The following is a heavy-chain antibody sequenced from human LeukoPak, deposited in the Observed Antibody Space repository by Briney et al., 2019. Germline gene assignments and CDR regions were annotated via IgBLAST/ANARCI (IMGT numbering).Heavy chain of an antibody. CDR2: ISAYNGNT. CDR3: ARVVVVPAAMGGYYYYGMDV. V-gene: IGHV1-18*01. Sequence: RASVKVSCKASGYTFTSYGISWVRQAPGQGLEWMGWISAYNGNTNYAQKLQGGVTMTTDTSTSTAYMELRSLRSDDTAVYYCARVVVVPAAMGGYYYYGMDVWGQGTTVTVSS. J-gene: IGHJ6*02. D-gene: IGHD2-2*01. CDR1: GYTFTSYG.